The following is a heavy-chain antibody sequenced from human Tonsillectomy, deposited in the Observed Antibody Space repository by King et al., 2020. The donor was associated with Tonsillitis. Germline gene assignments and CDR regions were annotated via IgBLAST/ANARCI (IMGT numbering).Heavy chain of an antibody. Sequence: QLVQSGAEVKKPGASVKVSCKASGYIFTSYYIHWVRQAPGQGLEWMGIINPRGGVTSYAQRFQGRVTMTRDTSTRIFYMELSSLGSEDTAIYYCARAGPDYYDDTGYYYDYWGQGTLVTVSS. J-gene: IGHJ4*02. V-gene: IGHV1-46*01. CDR2: INPRGGVT. CDR3: ARAGPDYYDDTGYYYDY. CDR1: GYIFTSYY. D-gene: IGHD3-22*01.